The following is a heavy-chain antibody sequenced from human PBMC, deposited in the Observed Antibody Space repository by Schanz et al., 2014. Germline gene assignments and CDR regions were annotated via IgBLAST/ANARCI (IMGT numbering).Heavy chain of an antibody. Sequence: QLQESGPGLVKPSEPLSLTCAVSGDSITSSPYSWGWIRQPPGKGLGWIGNIFYSGTTYYKLSRGTRPTIPRKTSNNKFPKRLTSDAAADTAVYYCARSSDTAYYWFDTWGQGTLVTVSS. CDR3: ARSSDTAYYWFDT. J-gene: IGHJ5*02. D-gene: IGHD1-26*01. CDR1: GDSITSSPYS. CDR2: IFYSGTT. V-gene: IGHV4-39*01.